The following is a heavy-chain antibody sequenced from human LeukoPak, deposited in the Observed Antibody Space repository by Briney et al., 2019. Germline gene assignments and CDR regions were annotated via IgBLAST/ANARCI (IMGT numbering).Heavy chain of an antibody. J-gene: IGHJ4*02. V-gene: IGHV3-30*03. CDR1: GFTFSIYG. CDR3: AGGTFAFEY. Sequence: PGRSLRLSCTASGFTFSIYGMHWVRQAPGKGLEWVAVISYDGSNKYYADSVKGRFTISRDNSKNTLYLQMNRLRAEDTAVYYCAGGTFAFEYWGQGTLVTVSS. CDR2: ISYDGSNK. D-gene: IGHD2-21*01.